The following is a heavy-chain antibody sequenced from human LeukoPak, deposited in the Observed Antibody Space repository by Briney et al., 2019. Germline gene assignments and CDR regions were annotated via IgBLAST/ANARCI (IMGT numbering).Heavy chain of an antibody. Sequence: SETLSLTCAVYGGSFSGYYWSWIRQPPGKGLEWIGEINHSGSTNYNPSLKSRVTISVDTSKNQFSLKLSSVTAADTAVYYCARQYSSSDMESWFDPWGQGTLVTVSS. D-gene: IGHD6-6*01. CDR3: ARQYSSSDMESWFDP. V-gene: IGHV4-34*01. CDR1: GGSFSGYY. J-gene: IGHJ5*02. CDR2: INHSGST.